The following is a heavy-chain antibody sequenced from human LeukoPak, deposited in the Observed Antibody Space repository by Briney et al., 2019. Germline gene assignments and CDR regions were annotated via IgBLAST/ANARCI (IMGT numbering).Heavy chain of an antibody. J-gene: IGHJ4*02. CDR1: GFTFSNYW. CDR2: ISGSGGST. V-gene: IGHV3-23*01. D-gene: IGHD3-3*01. CDR3: ARDYRESAIFGVVYGIGY. Sequence: GGSLRLSCAASGFTFSNYWMSWVRQAPGKGLEWVSAISGSGGSTYYADSVKGRFTISRDNAKNSLYLQMNSLRAEDTAVYYCARDYRESAIFGVVYGIGYWGQGTLVTVSS.